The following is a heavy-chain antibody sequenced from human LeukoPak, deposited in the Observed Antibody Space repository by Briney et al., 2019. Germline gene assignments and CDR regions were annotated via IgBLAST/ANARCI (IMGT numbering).Heavy chain of an antibody. CDR2: TYYRSKLYN. CDR3: ARSDGLAFDI. D-gene: IGHD4-17*01. V-gene: IGHV6-1*01. Sequence: SQTLSLTCAISGDSVSSKSAAWNWVRQSTSRGLEWLGRTYYRSKLYNDYAPFVKSRITINPDTAKNQFSLQLNSVSPDDTAVYYCARSDGLAFDIWGQGTMVTVSS. CDR1: GDSVSSKSAA. J-gene: IGHJ3*02.